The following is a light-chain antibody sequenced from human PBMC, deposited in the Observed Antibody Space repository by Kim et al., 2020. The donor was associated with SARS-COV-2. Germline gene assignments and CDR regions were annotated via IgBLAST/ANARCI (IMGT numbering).Light chain of an antibody. CDR2: QDS. Sequence: VSQEQTACITCSGDKLGDKYACWYQQKPGQSPVLVIYQDSKRPAGIPERFSGSNSGNTATLTISGTQAMDEADYYCQAWDSSTAVFGGGTQLTVL. CDR1: KLGDKY. J-gene: IGLJ3*02. V-gene: IGLV3-1*01. CDR3: QAWDSSTAV.